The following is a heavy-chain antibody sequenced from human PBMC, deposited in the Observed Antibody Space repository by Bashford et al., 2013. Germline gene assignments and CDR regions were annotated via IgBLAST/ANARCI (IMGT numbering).Heavy chain of an antibody. CDR1: GGSFSGYY. CDR3: ARGYGIAVAGTTT. Sequence: SSETLSLTCAVYGGSFSGYYWSWIRQPPGKGLEWIGEINHSGSTNYNPSLKSRVTISVDTSKNQFSLKLSSVTAADTAVYYCARGYGIAVAGTTTWGQGTLVTVSS. CDR2: INHSGST. D-gene: IGHD6-19*01. V-gene: IGHV4-34*01. J-gene: IGHJ4*02.